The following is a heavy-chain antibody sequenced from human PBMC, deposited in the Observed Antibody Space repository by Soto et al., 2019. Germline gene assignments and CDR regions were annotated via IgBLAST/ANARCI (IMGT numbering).Heavy chain of an antibody. CDR3: ARDSFLRAAAGIHYHGMDV. CDR1: GGNFSSYA. V-gene: IGHV1-69*13. J-gene: IGHJ6*02. Sequence: PAVKVSCKAYGGNFSSYAIRWAPQASGDGIQWMGGIIPIFGTANYAQKFQPRVTITADESTSTAYMELSSLRSEDTAVHYCARDSFLRAAAGIHYHGMDVWGQGTTVTVSS. CDR2: IIPIFGTA. D-gene: IGHD6-13*01.